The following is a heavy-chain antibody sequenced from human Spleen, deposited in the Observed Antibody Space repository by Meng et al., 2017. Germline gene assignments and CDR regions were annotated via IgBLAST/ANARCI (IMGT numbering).Heavy chain of an antibody. V-gene: IGHV4-34*01. CDR1: GGSFSGYY. CDR2: INHSGST. CDR3: ARRVGLWFGELLSPDFDY. D-gene: IGHD3-10*01. J-gene: IGHJ4*02. Sequence: SETLSLTCAVYGGSFSGYYWSWIRQPPGKGLEWIGEINHSGSTNYNPSLKSRVTISVDTSKNQFSLKLSPVTAAYTAVYYCARRVGLWFGELLSPDFDYWGQGTLVTVSS.